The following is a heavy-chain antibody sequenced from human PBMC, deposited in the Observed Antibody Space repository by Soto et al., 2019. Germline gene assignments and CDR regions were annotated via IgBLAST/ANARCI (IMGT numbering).Heavy chain of an antibody. CDR1: GGSISSSSYY. D-gene: IGHD2-15*01. CDR2: IYYSGIT. J-gene: IGHJ4*02. V-gene: IGHV4-39*01. Sequence: QLQLQESGPGLVKPSETLSLTCTVSGGSISSSSYYWGWIRQPPGKGLEWIGRIYYSGITYYNPSLKSRVTISVDTSKHQFSLKLSSVTAADTAVYYCARHTPAISISDHWGQGTLVTVSS. CDR3: ARHTPAISISDH.